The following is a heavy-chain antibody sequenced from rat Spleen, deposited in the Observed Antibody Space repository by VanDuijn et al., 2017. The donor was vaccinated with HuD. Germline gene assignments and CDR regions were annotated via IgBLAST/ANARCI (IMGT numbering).Heavy chain of an antibody. Sequence: EVQLVETGGGSVQPGRSLKLSCVASGFTFSTYWMYWARQAPGKGLEWVSSISSDGGNTYYRDSVRGRFTISRDNAENTVCLQMNSLRSEDTATYYCAVSGYGYWGQGVMVTVSS. J-gene: IGHJ2*01. CDR3: AVSGYGY. CDR2: ISSDGGNT. CDR1: GFTFSTYW. D-gene: IGHD4-3*01. V-gene: IGHV5-58*01.